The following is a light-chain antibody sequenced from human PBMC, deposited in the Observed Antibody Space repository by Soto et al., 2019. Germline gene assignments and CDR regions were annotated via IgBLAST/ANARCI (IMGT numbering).Light chain of an antibody. V-gene: IGKV3-15*01. Sequence: EIVLTQSPATLSVSPGERATLSCRASQSVSSSLAWYQQKPGQAPRLLIYGASTRATGFPARFSGSGSGTDFTLTISRLQSEDFAVYYCQQYNNWPLYTFGQGTKLEIK. CDR2: GAS. CDR3: QQYNNWPLYT. CDR1: QSVSSS. J-gene: IGKJ2*01.